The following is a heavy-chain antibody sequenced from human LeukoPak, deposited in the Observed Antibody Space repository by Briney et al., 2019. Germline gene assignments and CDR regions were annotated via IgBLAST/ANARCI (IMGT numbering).Heavy chain of an antibody. D-gene: IGHD3-10*01. J-gene: IGHJ6*02. CDR2: IRAYNGNT. V-gene: IGHV1-18*01. Sequence: ASANVSCKASGYTFTSYGISWVRQAPGQRLEWMGGIRAYNGNTNYAQKPPGRGTMTTDTSTSTVYMELRSLRSDDTAVYYCARDNIWGVRGVIITYGMDVWGQGTTVTVSS. CDR3: ARDNIWGVRGVIITYGMDV. CDR1: GYTFTSYG.